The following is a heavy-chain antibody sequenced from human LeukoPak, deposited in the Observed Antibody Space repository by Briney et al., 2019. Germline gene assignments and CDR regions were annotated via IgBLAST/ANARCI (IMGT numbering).Heavy chain of an antibody. CDR2: IYYSGSS. J-gene: IGHJ4*02. CDR3: ARDKQPGDY. Sequence: SETLSLTCTVSGGPISGYYWGWVRQPPGKGLERIGYIYYSGSSTYNPSLRSRVTMSVDTPKNQFSLKLSSVTAADTAVYYCARDKQPGDYWGQGTLVTVSS. CDR1: GGPISGYY. D-gene: IGHD5-18*01. V-gene: IGHV4-59*01.